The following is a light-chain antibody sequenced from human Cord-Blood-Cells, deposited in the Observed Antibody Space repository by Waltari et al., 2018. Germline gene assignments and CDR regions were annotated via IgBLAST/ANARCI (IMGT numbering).Light chain of an antibody. CDR2: GPS. CDR3: QQYGSSPPYT. J-gene: IGKJ2*01. CDR1: QSVSSSY. Sequence: ELLFTPSPGTLSLSPGERATLTCSASQSVSSSYLDWYQQKHGQAPRLLIYGPSSRATGIPDRFSGSGSGTDFTLTISRLEPEDFAVYYCQQYGSSPPYTFGQGTKLEIK. V-gene: IGKV3-20*01.